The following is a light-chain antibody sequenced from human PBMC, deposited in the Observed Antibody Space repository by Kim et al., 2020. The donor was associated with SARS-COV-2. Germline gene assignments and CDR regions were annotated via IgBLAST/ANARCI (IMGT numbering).Light chain of an antibody. CDR2: AAS. CDR3: QQSNNFPIT. CDR1: QGIASW. J-gene: IGKJ5*01. Sequence: VQMTQSPSSVSASVGDRVIITCRASQGIASWLAWYQQKPGKAPRLLVFAASALQDGVPSRFSGSGFGTHFTLTINSLQPEDFATYYCQQSNNFPITFGQGTRLEIK. V-gene: IGKV1-12*01.